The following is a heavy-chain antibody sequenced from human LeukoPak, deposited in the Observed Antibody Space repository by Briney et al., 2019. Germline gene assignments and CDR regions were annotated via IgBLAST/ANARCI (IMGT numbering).Heavy chain of an antibody. V-gene: IGHV1-8*01. CDR2: MNPNSGNT. D-gene: IGHD3-9*01. CDR1: GYSFSSYD. Sequence: ASVKVSCKASGYSFSSYDINWVRQAPGQGLEWMGWMNPNSGNTGYAQKFQGRVTMTRSTSIRTAYMEVKNLTSEDTALCYCARVTRYLYGMDVWGQGSPVIVSS. CDR3: ARVTRYLYGMDV. J-gene: IGHJ6*02.